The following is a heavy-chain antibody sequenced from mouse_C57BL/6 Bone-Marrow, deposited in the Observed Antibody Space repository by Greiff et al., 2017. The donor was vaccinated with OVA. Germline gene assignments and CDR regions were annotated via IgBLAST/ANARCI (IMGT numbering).Heavy chain of an antibody. CDR1: GYTFTNYW. Sequence: VQLQQSGAELVRPGTSVKLSCKASGYTFTNYWKHWVKQRPGQGLEWIGVIAPSDSYINYNQKFKGRATLTVDTSSSTAYMHLSSLTSEDSAVYYCAHYGSRLYLHYWGQGTSLTVSS. J-gene: IGHJ2*02. D-gene: IGHD1-1*01. V-gene: IGHV1-59*01. CDR3: AHYGSRLYLHY. CDR2: IAPSDSYI.